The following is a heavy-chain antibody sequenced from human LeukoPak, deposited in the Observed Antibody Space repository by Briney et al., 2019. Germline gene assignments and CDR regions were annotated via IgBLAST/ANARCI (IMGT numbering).Heavy chain of an antibody. CDR2: IYHSGST. CDR3: ASDDILTGFDY. V-gene: IGHV4-38-2*02. CDR1: GYSISSGYY. D-gene: IGHD3-9*01. J-gene: IGHJ4*02. Sequence: SETLSLTCTVSGYSISSGYYWGWIRQPPGKGLEWIGSIYHSGSTYYNPSLKSRVTISVDTSKNQFSLKLSSVTAADTAVYYCASDDILTGFDYWDQGTLVTVSS.